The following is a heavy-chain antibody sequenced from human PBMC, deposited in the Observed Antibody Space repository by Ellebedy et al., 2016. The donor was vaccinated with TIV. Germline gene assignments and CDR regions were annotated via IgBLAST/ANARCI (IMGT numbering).Heavy chain of an antibody. CDR2: ISTYNGNT. CDR1: GYTFTNYG. D-gene: IGHD3-22*01. J-gene: IGHJ4*02. Sequence: AASVKVSCKASGYTFTNYGINWVQQAPGQGLEWMGWISTYNGNTNYVQKLQGRVTMTTDTSTSTAYMELRSLRSDDPAVYYCATYYYDTSGYYVFDYWGQGTLVTVSS. V-gene: IGHV1-18*01. CDR3: ATYYYDTSGYYVFDY.